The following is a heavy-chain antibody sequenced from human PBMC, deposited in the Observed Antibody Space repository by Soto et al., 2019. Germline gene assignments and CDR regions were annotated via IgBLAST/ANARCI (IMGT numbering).Heavy chain of an antibody. Sequence: GESLKISCKGSGYSFTSYWIGWVRQMPGKGLEWMGIIYPGDSDTRYSPSFQGQVTISADKSISTAYLQWSSLKASDTAMYYCARGHPSVRMGSLGELFSASNWFDPWGQGTLVTVSS. CDR1: GYSFTSYW. CDR3: ARGHPSVRMGSLGELFSASNWFDP. J-gene: IGHJ5*02. D-gene: IGHD3-16*01. CDR2: IYPGDSDT. V-gene: IGHV5-51*01.